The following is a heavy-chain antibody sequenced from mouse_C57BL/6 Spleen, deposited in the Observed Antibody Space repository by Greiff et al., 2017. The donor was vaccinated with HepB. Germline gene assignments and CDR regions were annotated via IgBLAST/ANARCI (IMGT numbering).Heavy chain of an antibody. CDR2: IDPSDSYT. D-gene: IGHD1-1*01. CDR1: GYTFTSYW. V-gene: IGHV1-69*01. J-gene: IGHJ1*03. CDR3: ARSKYYYGSSSHWYFDV. Sequence: QVQLQQPGAELVMPGASVKLSCKASGYTFTSYWMHWVKQRPGQGLEWIGEIDPSDSYTNYNQKFKGKSTLTVDKSSSTAYMQLSSLTSEDSAVYYCARSKYYYGSSSHWYFDVWGTGTTVTVSS.